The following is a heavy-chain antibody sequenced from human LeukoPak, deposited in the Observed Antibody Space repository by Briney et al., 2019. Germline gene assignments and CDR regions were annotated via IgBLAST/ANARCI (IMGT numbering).Heavy chain of an antibody. CDR2: ISGGGGSA. CDR1: GFTFSSYA. D-gene: IGHD3-22*01. J-gene: IGHJ4*02. Sequence: QAGGSLRLSCAASGFTFSSYALTWVRQAPGKGLEWVSAISGGGGSAYYADSVKGRFTISRDNSRNTLYLQMNSLGAEDTAVYYCANHRAFDSSVYYYGYWGQGTLVTVSS. CDR3: ANHRAFDSSVYYYGY. V-gene: IGHV3-23*01.